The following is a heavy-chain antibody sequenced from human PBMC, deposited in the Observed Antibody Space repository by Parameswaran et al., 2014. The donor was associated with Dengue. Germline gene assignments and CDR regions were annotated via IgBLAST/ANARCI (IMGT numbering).Heavy chain of an antibody. CDR1: GFTFRTYA. Sequence: GGSLRLSCEASGFTFRTYAMHWVRQAPGKGLEWVAVISYDGSDIHYADSVRGRFTISRDNFKNTLYLQMNRLRAEDTAVYYCASPFNYDPSGYFDYWGQGTLVTVSS. J-gene: IGHJ4*02. CDR3: ASPFNYDPSGYFDY. V-gene: IGHV3-30*01. CDR2: ISYDGSDI. D-gene: IGHD3-22*01.